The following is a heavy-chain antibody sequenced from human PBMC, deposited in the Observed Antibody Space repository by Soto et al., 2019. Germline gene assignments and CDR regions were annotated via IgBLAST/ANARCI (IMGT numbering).Heavy chain of an antibody. V-gene: IGHV4-59*01. D-gene: IGHD5-12*01. Sequence: LSLTCTVSGGSISSYYWSWIRQPPGKGLEWIGYIYYSGSTNYNPSLKSRVTISVDTSKNQFSLKLSSVTAADTAVYYCARVGRDGYNFGCFDYWGQGTLVTVS. CDR2: IYYSGST. J-gene: IGHJ4*02. CDR3: ARVGRDGYNFGCFDY. CDR1: GGSISSYY.